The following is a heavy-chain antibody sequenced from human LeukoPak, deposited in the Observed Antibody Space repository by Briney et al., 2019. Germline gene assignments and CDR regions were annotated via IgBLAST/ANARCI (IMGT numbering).Heavy chain of an antibody. CDR2: IWYDGSNK. Sequence: PGRSLRLSCAASGFTFSSYGMHWVRQAPGKGLEWVAVIWYDGSNKNYADSVKGRFTISRDNSKNTLYLQMNSLRAEDTAVYYCARDPGGGYFDYWGQGTLVSVSS. V-gene: IGHV3-33*01. D-gene: IGHD3-16*01. CDR1: GFTFSSYG. CDR3: ARDPGGGYFDY. J-gene: IGHJ4*02.